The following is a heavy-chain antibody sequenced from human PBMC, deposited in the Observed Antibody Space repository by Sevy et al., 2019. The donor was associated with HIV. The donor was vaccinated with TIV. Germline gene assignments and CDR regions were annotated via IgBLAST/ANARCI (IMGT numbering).Heavy chain of an antibody. J-gene: IGHJ5*02. CDR3: ARAVSSIAAAGISGFDP. CDR2: IYYSGST. V-gene: IGHV4-59*01. Sequence: SETLSLTCTVSGGSISSYYWSWIRQPPGKGLEWIGYIYYSGSTNYNPSLKSRVTISVDTSKNQFSLKLSSVTAADTAGYYCARAVSSIAAAGISGFDPWGQGTLVTVSS. CDR1: GGSISSYY. D-gene: IGHD6-13*01.